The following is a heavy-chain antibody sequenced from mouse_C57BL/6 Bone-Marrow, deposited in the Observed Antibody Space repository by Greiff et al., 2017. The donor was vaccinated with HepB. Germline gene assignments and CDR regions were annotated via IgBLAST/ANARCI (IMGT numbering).Heavy chain of an antibody. CDR3: AGHSYDDYDAYAMDY. J-gene: IGHJ4*01. CDR1: GYTFTDYW. D-gene: IGHD2-4*01. CDR2: INPSSGYT. Sequence: QVQLQQSGAELAKPGASVKLSCKASGYTFTDYWMNWVKQRPGQGLEWIGYINPSSGYTKYNQKFKDKATLTADKSSSTAYMQLSSLTYEDSAVYYCAGHSYDDYDAYAMDYWGQGTSVTVSS. V-gene: IGHV1-7*01.